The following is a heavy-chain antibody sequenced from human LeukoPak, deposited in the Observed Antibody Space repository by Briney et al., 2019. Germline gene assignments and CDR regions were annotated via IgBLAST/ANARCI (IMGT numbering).Heavy chain of an antibody. CDR2: ISGSGEST. J-gene: IGHJ4*02. V-gene: IGHV3-23*01. CDR3: AKSGIAAASTFTDY. D-gene: IGHD6-13*01. Sequence: GGSLRLSCAASGFTFSSYAMSWVRQAPGKGLEWVSVISGSGESTYYADSVKGRFSISRDNSNNTLYLQMNSLRAEDTAVYYCAKSGIAAASTFTDYWGQGTLVTVSS. CDR1: GFTFSSYA.